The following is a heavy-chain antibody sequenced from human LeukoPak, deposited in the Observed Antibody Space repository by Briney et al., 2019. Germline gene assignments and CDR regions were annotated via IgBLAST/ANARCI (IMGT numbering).Heavy chain of an antibody. Sequence: ALESLSLTCALSTVSGSSGNWWSWVRQPPGKGLEWIGEVHKTGKTNYNPSLKTRVTISIDASKNQFSLELTSVTAADAAVYYCARELLGAPTPGAYWGQGTRVTVSS. CDR3: ARELLGAPTPGAY. V-gene: IGHV4-4*02. D-gene: IGHD7-27*01. CDR1: TVSGSSGNW. J-gene: IGHJ4*02. CDR2: VHKTGKT.